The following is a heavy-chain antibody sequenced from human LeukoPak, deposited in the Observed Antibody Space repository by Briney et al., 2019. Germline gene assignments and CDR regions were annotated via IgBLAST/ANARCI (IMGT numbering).Heavy chain of an antibody. V-gene: IGHV4-59*08. J-gene: IGHJ4*02. CDR3: ARRGSGSSFDY. Sequence: SETLSLTCTVSGGSITSYYWSWIRQPPGKGLEWIGYIYYSGSTNYNPSLKSRVTISVDTSKNQFSLKLSSVTAADTAVYYCARRGSGSSFDYWGQGTLVTVSS. CDR2: IYYSGST. D-gene: IGHD3-10*01. CDR1: GGSITSYY.